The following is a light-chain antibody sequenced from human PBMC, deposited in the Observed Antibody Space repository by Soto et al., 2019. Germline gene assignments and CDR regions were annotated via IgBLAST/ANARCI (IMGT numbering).Light chain of an antibody. CDR3: MQALQTPWT. J-gene: IGKJ2*02. CDR2: LGS. CDR1: QSLLHGNGYNY. V-gene: IGKV2-28*01. Sequence: DIVMTQSPLSLPVTPGEPASISCRSSQSLLHGNGYNYLDWYLQKPGQSPQLLIYLGSSRASGVPDRFSGSGSGTDFTLKISRVEAEDVGVYYCMQALQTPWTFGQGTKVDI.